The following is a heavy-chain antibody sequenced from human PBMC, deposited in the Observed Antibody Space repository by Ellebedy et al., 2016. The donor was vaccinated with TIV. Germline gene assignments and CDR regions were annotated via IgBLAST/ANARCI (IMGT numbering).Heavy chain of an antibody. J-gene: IGHJ4*02. D-gene: IGHD6-19*01. CDR3: ARRLSSGWHTIVYFDY. V-gene: IGHV5-51*01. Sequence: GGSLRLSCKGSGYSFTSYWIGWVRQMPGKGLEWMGIIYPGDSDTRYSPSFQGQVTISADKSISTAYLQWSSLKASDTAMYYCARRLSSGWHTIVYFDYWGQGALVTVSS. CDR2: IYPGDSDT. CDR1: GYSFTSYW.